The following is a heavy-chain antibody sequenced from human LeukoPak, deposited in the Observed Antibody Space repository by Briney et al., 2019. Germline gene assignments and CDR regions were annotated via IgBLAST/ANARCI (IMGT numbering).Heavy chain of an antibody. Sequence: SETLSLTCTVSGGSISSGGYYWSWIRQHPGKGLEWIGYIYYSGSTYYNPSLKSRVTISVDTSKNQFSLKLSSVTAADTAVYYCARASAVAGMVDYWGQGTLVTVSS. J-gene: IGHJ4*02. CDR2: IYYSGST. CDR1: GGSISSGGYY. V-gene: IGHV4-31*03. CDR3: ARASAVAGMVDY. D-gene: IGHD6-19*01.